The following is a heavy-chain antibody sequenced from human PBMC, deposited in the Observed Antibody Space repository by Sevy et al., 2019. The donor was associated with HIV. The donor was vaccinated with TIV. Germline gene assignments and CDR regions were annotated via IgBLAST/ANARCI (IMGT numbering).Heavy chain of an antibody. J-gene: IGHJ6*02. CDR1: GFTFSSYW. V-gene: IGHV3-7*01. Sequence: GGSLRLSCAASGFTFSSYWMSWVRQAPGKGLEWVANIKQDGSEKYYVDSMKGRFTISRDNATNSLYLLMNSLRAGDTAVYYCARDARAGVGTAIVTVYGMDVWGQGTTVTVSS. CDR2: IKQDGSEK. D-gene: IGHD5-18*01. CDR3: ARDARAGVGTAIVTVYGMDV.